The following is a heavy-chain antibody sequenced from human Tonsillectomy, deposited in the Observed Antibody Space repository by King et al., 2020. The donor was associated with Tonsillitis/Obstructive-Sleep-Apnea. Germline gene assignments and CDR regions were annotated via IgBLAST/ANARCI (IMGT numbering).Heavy chain of an antibody. J-gene: IGHJ3*02. CDR2: IYPGDSDT. CDR3: ARSSGIVGATTTPDAFDI. CDR1: GYSFTSYW. Sequence: QLVQSGAEVKKPGESLKISCKGSGYSFTSYWIGWVRQMPGKGLEWMGIIYPGDSDTRYSPSFQGQVTISADKSISTAYRQWSSLKASDTAMYYCARSSGIVGATTTPDAFDIWGQGTMVTVSS. D-gene: IGHD1-26*01. V-gene: IGHV5-51*01.